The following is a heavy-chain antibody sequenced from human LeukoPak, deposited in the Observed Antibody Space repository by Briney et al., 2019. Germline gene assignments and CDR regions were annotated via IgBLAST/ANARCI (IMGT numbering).Heavy chain of an antibody. D-gene: IGHD5-18*01. CDR2: ISSSSSYT. J-gene: IGHJ4*02. V-gene: IGHV3-11*06. CDR3: ARDLGYTFGYTSDY. Sequence: GGSLRLSSAASGFTFSDYYMSWIRQAPGKGLEWVSYISSSSSYTNYVDSVKGRFTISRDNAKNSLYLQMNSLRAEDTAVCYCARDLGYTFGYTSDYWGQGTLVTVSS. CDR1: GFTFSDYY.